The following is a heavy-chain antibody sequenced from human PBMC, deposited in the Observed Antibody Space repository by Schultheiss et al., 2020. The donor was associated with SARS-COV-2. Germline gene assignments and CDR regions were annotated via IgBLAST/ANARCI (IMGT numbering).Heavy chain of an antibody. CDR1: GGSFSGYY. J-gene: IGHJ4*02. CDR2: INHSGST. Sequence: SETLSLTCAVYGGSFSGYYWSWIRQPPGKGLEWIGEINHSGSTNYNPSLKSRVTISVDTSKNQFSLKLSSVTAADTAVYYCARDRYCSGGSCYSVMGWGQGTLVTVSS. CDR3: ARDRYCSGGSCYSVMG. V-gene: IGHV4-34*01. D-gene: IGHD2-15*01.